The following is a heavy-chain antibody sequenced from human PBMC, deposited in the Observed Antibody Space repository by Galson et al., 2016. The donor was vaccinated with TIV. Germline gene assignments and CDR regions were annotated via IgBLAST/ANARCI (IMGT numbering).Heavy chain of an antibody. CDR3: ARPHYRDGDY. CDR2: IDPEDSYT. CDR1: GYNFTDYW. D-gene: IGHD4-17*01. V-gene: IGHV5-10-1*01. J-gene: IGHJ4*02. Sequence: QSGAEVKKPGESLRISCKTSGYNFTDYWIIWVRQVPGKGLEWVGRIDPEDSYTEYISSFQGHVTISSDQSIATSYLQWGSLTASDTAMYYCARPHYRDGDYWGLGTLVTVSS.